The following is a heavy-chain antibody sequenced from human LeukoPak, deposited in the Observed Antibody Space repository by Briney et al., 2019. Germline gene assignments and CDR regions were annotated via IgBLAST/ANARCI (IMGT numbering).Heavy chain of an antibody. CDR1: GFTFSSYS. Sequence: GGSLRLSCAASGFTFSSYSMNWVRQAPGKGLEWVSSISSSSSYIYYADSVKGRFTISRDNAKNSLYLQMNSLRAEDTAVYYCARDGRSGWYLFYYWGQGTLVTVSS. D-gene: IGHD6-19*01. CDR3: ARDGRSGWYLFYY. CDR2: ISSSSSYI. J-gene: IGHJ4*02. V-gene: IGHV3-21*01.